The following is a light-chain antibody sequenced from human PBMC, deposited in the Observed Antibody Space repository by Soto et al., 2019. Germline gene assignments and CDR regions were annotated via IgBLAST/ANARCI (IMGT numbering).Light chain of an antibody. Sequence: IQMTQSPSTLSASVGDRVTITCRASQSISSWLSWYQQKPGKAPKLLIYKASTLKSGVPSRFSGSGSGTEFTLTISSLQPDDFATYYCQQDNSYSEAFGQGTKV. CDR1: QSISSW. CDR3: QQDNSYSEA. J-gene: IGKJ1*01. V-gene: IGKV1-5*03. CDR2: KAS.